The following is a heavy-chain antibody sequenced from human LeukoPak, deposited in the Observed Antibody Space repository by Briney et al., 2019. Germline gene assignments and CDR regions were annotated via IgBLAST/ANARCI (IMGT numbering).Heavy chain of an antibody. J-gene: IGHJ6*03. CDR3: ASLGGMRATGGGSSLSYYYYYMDV. D-gene: IGHD6-6*01. V-gene: IGHV1-3*03. Sequence: ASVKVSCKASGYTFTSYAMHWVRQAPGQRLEWMGWINTGNGNTKYSQEFQGRVTITRDTSANTAYMELSSLRSEDMAVYYCASLGGMRATGGGSSLSYYYYYMDVWGKGTTVTISS. CDR1: GYTFTSYA. CDR2: INTGNGNT.